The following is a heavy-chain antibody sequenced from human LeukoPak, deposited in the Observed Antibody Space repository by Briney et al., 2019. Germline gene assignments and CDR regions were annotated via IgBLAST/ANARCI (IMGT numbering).Heavy chain of an antibody. V-gene: IGHV3-74*01. J-gene: IGHJ4*02. Sequence: GSLRPSCAASGFSFSNYWFHWVRQAPGEGLVWVSRTNEHGTIINYADSVKGRFTISRDNAKNTLYLQMNSLRTEDSALYYCVVDLSGSADYWGQGTLVTVSS. CDR1: GFSFSNYW. CDR3: VVDLSGSADY. CDR2: TNEHGTII. D-gene: IGHD3-10*01.